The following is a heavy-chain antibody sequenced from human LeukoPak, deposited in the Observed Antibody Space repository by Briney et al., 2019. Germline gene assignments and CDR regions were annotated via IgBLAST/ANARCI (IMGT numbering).Heavy chain of an antibody. Sequence: SETLSLTCTVSGGSISDYYWTWIRQSAGTGLEWIGYMDYSGSTAYNPSLKSRVTISIDTSKKQFSLELSSVTAADTAIYFCARRKRGSGGPFDYWGQGTLVTVSS. J-gene: IGHJ4*02. D-gene: IGHD6-19*01. CDR2: MDYSGST. CDR3: ARRKRGSGGPFDY. CDR1: GGSISDYY. V-gene: IGHV4-59*08.